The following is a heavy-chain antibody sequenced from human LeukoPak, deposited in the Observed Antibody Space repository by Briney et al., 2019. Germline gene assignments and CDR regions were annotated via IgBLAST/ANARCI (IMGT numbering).Heavy chain of an antibody. J-gene: IGHJ5*02. CDR3: ARGRITMVRGVIGRFDP. D-gene: IGHD3-10*01. CDR1: GGSFSGYY. V-gene: IGHV4-34*01. CDR2: INHSGST. Sequence: SETLSLTCAVYGGSFSGYYWSWIRQPPGKGLEWIGEINHSGSTNYNPSLKSRVTISVDTSKNQFSLKLSSVTAADTAVYYCARGRITMVRGVIGRFDPWGQGTLVTVSS.